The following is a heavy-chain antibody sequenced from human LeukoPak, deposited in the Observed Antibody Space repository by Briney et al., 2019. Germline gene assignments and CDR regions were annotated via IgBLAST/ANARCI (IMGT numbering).Heavy chain of an antibody. CDR1: GFTFSNYV. CDR3: ARAARGYHY. D-gene: IGHD5-12*01. CDR2: IIGSGDIT. J-gene: IGHJ4*02. V-gene: IGHV3-23*01. Sequence: PGGSLRLSCAVSGFTFSNYVMSWVRQAPGKGLEWVSGIIGSGDITYYADSVKGRFTTSRDNSKNTLYLQMSTLRADDTGVYYCARAARGYHYWGQGTLVTVSS.